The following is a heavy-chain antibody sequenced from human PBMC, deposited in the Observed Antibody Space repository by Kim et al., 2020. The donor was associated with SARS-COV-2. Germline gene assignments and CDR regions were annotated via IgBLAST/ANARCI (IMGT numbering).Heavy chain of an antibody. J-gene: IGHJ4*02. CDR1: GFIFTNYW. Sequence: GGSLRLSCAASGFIFTNYWMSWVRQAPGKGLEWVANLSQDGNTKYHVDSMKGRFTISRDNAKNSVFLQMNSLRDEDTAVYYCARANWGSGDYWGQGTLVIVSS. D-gene: IGHD7-27*01. CDR3: ARANWGSGDY. V-gene: IGHV3-7*03. CDR2: LSQDGNTK.